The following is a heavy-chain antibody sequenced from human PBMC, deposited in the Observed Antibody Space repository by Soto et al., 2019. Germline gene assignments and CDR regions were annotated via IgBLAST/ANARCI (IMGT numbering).Heavy chain of an antibody. D-gene: IGHD2-2*02. CDR3: ARAYTPDSTGYDY. V-gene: IGHV3-72*01. CDR2: SRNRVKSFNT. CDR1: GFTLSHHY. J-gene: IGHJ4*02. Sequence: EVQLVESGGGLVQPGGSLRLSCAASGFTLSHHYLDWVRQAPGKGLEWVGRSRNRVKSFNTAYAASVRGRFTFSRDDSTKSLYLQMNSLKTDDTAVYYCARAYTPDSTGYDYWGQGTLVTVSS.